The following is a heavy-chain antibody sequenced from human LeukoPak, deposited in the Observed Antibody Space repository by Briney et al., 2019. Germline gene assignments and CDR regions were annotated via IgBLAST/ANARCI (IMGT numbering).Heavy chain of an antibody. CDR1: GFTFSSYA. Sequence: GGSLRLSCAASGFTFSSYAMSWVRQVSGKGLEWVSVISGSGGSTYYADSVKGRFTISRDNAKNSLYLQMNSLRAEDTAVYYCARDLMGIAYRGAFYYWGQGTLVTVSS. CDR3: ARDLMGIAYRGAFYY. J-gene: IGHJ4*02. V-gene: IGHV3-23*01. D-gene: IGHD6-13*01. CDR2: ISGSGGST.